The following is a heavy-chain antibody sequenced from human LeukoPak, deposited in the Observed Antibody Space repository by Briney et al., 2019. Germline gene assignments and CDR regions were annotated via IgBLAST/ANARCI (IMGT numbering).Heavy chain of an antibody. Sequence: GESLQISCKGSGYSFTNYWIGWVRQMPGKGLEWMGIIYPGDSDTRYSPSFQGQVTISAEKSISTAYLQWSSLKASDTAMYYCARDTITVAGSLNAFDIWGQGTMVTVSS. CDR1: GYSFTNYW. J-gene: IGHJ3*02. D-gene: IGHD6-19*01. CDR3: ARDTITVAGSLNAFDI. CDR2: IYPGDSDT. V-gene: IGHV5-51*01.